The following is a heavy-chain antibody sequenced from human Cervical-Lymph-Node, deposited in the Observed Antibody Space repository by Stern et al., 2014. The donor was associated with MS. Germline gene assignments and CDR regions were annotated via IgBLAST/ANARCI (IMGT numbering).Heavy chain of an antibody. CDR3: ATTRWDLFTWNWFDP. V-gene: IGHV4-61*02. CDR1: GGSISSSGYY. J-gene: IGHJ5*02. CDR2: IHESGST. Sequence: QVQLVESGPGLVKPSQTLSLTCTVSGGSISSSGYYWSWIRQPADKGLEWIGRIHESGSTYSNPFLKSRVPITMTTANNQFPLKLTLGTAADTAVYYCATTRWDLFTWNWFDPWGQGTLVTVSS. D-gene: IGHD1-26*01.